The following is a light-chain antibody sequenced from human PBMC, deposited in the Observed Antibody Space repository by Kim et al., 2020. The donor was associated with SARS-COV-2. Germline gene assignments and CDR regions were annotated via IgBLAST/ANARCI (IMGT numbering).Light chain of an antibody. V-gene: IGKV3-11*01. J-gene: IGKJ3*01. CDR1: QSISNS. Sequence: SPGERATLSCRASQSISNSLAWYQQKPGQAPRLRIYDASNRATGIPARFSGSGSGTDFTLTIASLEPEDFAVYFCHQRANWPIFTFGPGTKVDIK. CDR2: DAS. CDR3: HQRANWPIFT.